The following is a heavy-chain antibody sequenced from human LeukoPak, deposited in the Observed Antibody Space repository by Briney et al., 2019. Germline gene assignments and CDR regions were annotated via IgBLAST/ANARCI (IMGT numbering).Heavy chain of an antibody. D-gene: IGHD2-15*01. CDR2: ISYDGSNK. CDR3: ARQHCSGGDCYFFD. Sequence: GGSLRLSCAASGFTFSSYAMHWVRQAPGKGLEWVAVISYDGSNKYYADSVKGRFTISRDNSKNTLYLQLNSLRAEDTAVYYCARQHCSGGDCYFFDWGQGTLVTVSS. V-gene: IGHV3-30-3*01. CDR1: GFTFSSYA. J-gene: IGHJ4*02.